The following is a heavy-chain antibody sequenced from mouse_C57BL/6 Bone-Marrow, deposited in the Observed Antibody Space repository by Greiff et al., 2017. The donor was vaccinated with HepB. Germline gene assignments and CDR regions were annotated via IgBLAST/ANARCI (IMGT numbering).Heavy chain of an antibody. Sequence: VQLQESGTVLARPGASVKMSCKASGYTFTSYWITWVKQRPGQGLEWIGDIYPGSGSTNYNEKFKSKATLTVDTSSSTAYMQLSSLTSEDSAVYYCASLDSSGYVLWGQGTTLTVSS. V-gene: IGHV1-55*01. CDR3: ASLDSSGYVL. D-gene: IGHD3-2*02. CDR2: IYPGSGST. CDR1: GYTFTSYW. J-gene: IGHJ2*01.